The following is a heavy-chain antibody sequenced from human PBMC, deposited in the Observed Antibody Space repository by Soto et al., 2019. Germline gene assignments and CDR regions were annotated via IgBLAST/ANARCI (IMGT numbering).Heavy chain of an antibody. Sequence: GGSLRLSCAASGFTFSSFAMHWVRQAPGKGLEWVAVISYDGSNKYYADSVKGRLTISRDNSKNTLDLQMNSLRAEDTAVYYFARTYSSSWLVYYYYNMDVWGPGTTVTVSS. D-gene: IGHD6-13*01. J-gene: IGHJ6*02. V-gene: IGHV3-30-3*01. CDR3: ARTYSSSWLVYYYYNMDV. CDR1: GFTFSSFA. CDR2: ISYDGSNK.